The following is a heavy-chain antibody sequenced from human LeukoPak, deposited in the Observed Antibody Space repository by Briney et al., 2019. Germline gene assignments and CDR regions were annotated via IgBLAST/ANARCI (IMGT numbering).Heavy chain of an antibody. CDR3: ARHPSYYDFWSGYYKPDSDFDY. J-gene: IGHJ4*02. D-gene: IGHD3-3*01. V-gene: IGHV4-39*01. Sequence: TSETLSLTCTVSGGSINSSSYYWGWIRQPPGKGLEWIGSIYYSGSTYYNPSLKSRVTISVDTSKNQFSLKLSSVTAADTAVYYCARHPSYYDFWSGYYKPDSDFDYWGQGTLVTVSS. CDR2: IYYSGST. CDR1: GGSINSSSYY.